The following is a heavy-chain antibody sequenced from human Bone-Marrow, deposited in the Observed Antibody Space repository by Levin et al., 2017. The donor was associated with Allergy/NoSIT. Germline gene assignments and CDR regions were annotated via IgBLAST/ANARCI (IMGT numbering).Heavy chain of an antibody. Sequence: ASVKVSCKASGYTFNSYGITWVRQAPGQGLEWMGWISAYNGDTNYAQKLQGRVTMTTDTSTSTAYMELRSLRSDDTAVYYCARERGYCSAGDCYSAAHWSDPWGQGALVTVSS. D-gene: IGHD2-15*01. CDR3: ARERGYCSAGDCYSAAHWSDP. J-gene: IGHJ5*02. CDR2: ISAYNGDT. CDR1: GYTFNSYG. V-gene: IGHV1-18*01.